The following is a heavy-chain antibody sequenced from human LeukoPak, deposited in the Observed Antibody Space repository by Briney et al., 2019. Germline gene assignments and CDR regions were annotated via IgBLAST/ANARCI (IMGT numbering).Heavy chain of an antibody. Sequence: GGSLRLSCAASGFTFSSYGMHWVRQAPGKGLEWVAVISYDGSNKYYADSVKGRFTISRDNSKNTLYLQMNSLRAEDTAVYYCPKEGGYKRNYFDYWGQGTLVTVSS. CDR2: ISYDGSNK. V-gene: IGHV3-30*18. J-gene: IGHJ4*02. CDR1: GFTFSSYG. D-gene: IGHD5-24*01. CDR3: PKEGGYKRNYFDY.